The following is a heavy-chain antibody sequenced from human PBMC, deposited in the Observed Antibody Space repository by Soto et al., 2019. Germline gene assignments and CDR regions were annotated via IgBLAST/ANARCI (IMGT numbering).Heavy chain of an antibody. J-gene: IGHJ3*02. CDR1: EFTFSAYG. V-gene: IGHV3-33*01. CDR2: IWFDGTNK. Sequence: GGSLRLSCAGSEFTFSAYGMHWVRQAPGKGLEWMAVIWFDGTNKYYADSVKGRFTISRDNSKNTLYLQMNSLRADDTAVYYCARRYCSTPTCHDAFDIWGPGTMVTVSS. D-gene: IGHD4-4*01. CDR3: ARRYCSTPTCHDAFDI.